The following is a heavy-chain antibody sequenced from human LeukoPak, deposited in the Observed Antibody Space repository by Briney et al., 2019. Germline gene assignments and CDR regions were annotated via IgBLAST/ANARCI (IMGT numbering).Heavy chain of an antibody. D-gene: IGHD6-19*01. Sequence: GGSLRLSCAASGFTFSSYSMNWVRQAPGKGLEWVSYISSSSSTIYYADSVKGRFTISRDNAKNSLYLQMNSLRAEDTAVYYCARDRSSGWSTIMFDYWGQGTLVTVSS. J-gene: IGHJ4*02. CDR3: ARDRSSGWSTIMFDY. V-gene: IGHV3-48*04. CDR2: ISSSSSTI. CDR1: GFTFSSYS.